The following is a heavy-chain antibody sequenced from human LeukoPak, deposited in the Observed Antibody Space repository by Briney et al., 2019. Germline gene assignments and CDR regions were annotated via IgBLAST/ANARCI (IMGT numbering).Heavy chain of an antibody. D-gene: IGHD3-22*01. CDR3: AKDPSSRRGSSGYYYMPYYFDY. CDR1: GFTFSSYA. V-gene: IGHV3-23*01. J-gene: IGHJ4*02. CDR2: ISGSGGST. Sequence: GGSLRLSCAASGFTFSSYAMSWVRQAPGKGLEWVSAISGSGGSTYYADSVKGRFTISRDNSKNTLYLQMNSLRAEDTAVYYCAKDPSSRRGSSGYYYMPYYFDYWGQGTLVTVSS.